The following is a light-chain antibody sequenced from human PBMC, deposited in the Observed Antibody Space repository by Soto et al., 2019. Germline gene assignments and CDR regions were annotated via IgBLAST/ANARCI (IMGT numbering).Light chain of an antibody. Sequence: QSVLTQPASVSGSPGQSITVSCAGTSSDVGGYNLVSWYQQHPGKAPKLIIYEGTERPSGISPRFSGSKSGNTASLTISGLQAEDEADYYCSSYTSRSIYVFGAGTKVTVL. J-gene: IGLJ1*01. CDR3: SSYTSRSIYV. V-gene: IGLV2-23*01. CDR1: SSDVGGYNL. CDR2: EGT.